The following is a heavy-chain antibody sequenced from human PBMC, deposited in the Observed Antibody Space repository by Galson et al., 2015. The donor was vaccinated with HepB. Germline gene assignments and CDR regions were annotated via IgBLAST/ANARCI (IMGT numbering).Heavy chain of an antibody. J-gene: IGHJ4*02. CDR3: ARGLRLGELSRAYYFDY. D-gene: IGHD3-16*02. CDR1: GGSISSSCYY. Sequence: SETLSLTCTVSGGSISSSCYYWGWIRQPPGKGLEWIGSIYYSGSTYYNPSLKSRVTISVDTSKNQFSLKLSSVTAADTAVYYCARGLRLGELSRAYYFDYWGQGTLVTVSS. CDR2: IYYSGST. V-gene: IGHV4-39*07.